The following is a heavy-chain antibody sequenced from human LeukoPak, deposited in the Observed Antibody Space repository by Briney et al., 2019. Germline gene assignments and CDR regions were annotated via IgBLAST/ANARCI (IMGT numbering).Heavy chain of an antibody. Sequence: GGSLRLSCVASRFQFSSYAMSWVRQAPGKGLEWVSTVTGSGSATYYADSVRGRFIISRDNSKNTLYLQMNSLRADDTALYYCAKAMSTVMGGTDYWGQGTLVTVSS. CDR2: VTGSGSAT. CDR1: RFQFSSYA. D-gene: IGHD4-17*01. J-gene: IGHJ4*02. V-gene: IGHV3-23*01. CDR3: AKAMSTVMGGTDY.